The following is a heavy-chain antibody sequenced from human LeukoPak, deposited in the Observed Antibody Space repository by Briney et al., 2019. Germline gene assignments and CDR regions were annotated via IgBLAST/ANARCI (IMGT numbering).Heavy chain of an antibody. Sequence: GGSLRLSCGASGFTFSSYAMAWVRQAPGKGLEWVGFIRSKAYGGTTEYAASVKGRFTISRDDSKSIAYLQMNSLKTEDTAVYYCTRDLTVLWFGENYYYGMDVWGQGTTVTVSS. V-gene: IGHV3-49*04. J-gene: IGHJ6*02. CDR3: TRDLTVLWFGENYYYGMDV. CDR1: GFTFSSYA. D-gene: IGHD3-10*01. CDR2: IRSKAYGGTT.